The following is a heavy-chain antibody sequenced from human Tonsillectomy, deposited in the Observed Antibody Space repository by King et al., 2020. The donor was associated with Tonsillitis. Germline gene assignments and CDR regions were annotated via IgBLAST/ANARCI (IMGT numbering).Heavy chain of an antibody. CDR1: GFTFSNYA. V-gene: IGHV3-30*02. D-gene: IGHD6-13*01. CDR2: IWYDGSNK. Sequence: VQPVESGGGVVQPGGSLRLSCAASGFTFSNYAMHWVRQAPGKGLEWVAFIWYDGSNKYYADSVKGRFTISRDNSKNTLYLQMNSLRAEDTAVYYCAKDRAAGILDYWGQGTLVTVSS. CDR3: AKDRAAGILDY. J-gene: IGHJ4*02.